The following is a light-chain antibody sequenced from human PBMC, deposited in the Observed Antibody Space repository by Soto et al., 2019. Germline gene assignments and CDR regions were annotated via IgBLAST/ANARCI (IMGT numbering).Light chain of an antibody. J-gene: IGKJ1*01. CDR2: GAS. CDR3: QQYNNWPQT. V-gene: IGKV3-15*01. CDR1: QSVSNN. Sequence: EIAMTQSPATLSVSPGERATLSCRASQSVSNNLAWYQQKPGQAPRLLIYGASTGATGIPARFSGSGSGTEFTLTISSLQSEDFAVYYCQQYNNWPQTFGQGTKVDIK.